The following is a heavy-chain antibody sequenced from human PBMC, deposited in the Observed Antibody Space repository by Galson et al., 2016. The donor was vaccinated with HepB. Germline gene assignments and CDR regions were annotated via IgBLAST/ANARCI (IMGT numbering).Heavy chain of an antibody. Sequence: SLRLSCAVSGFTFSTYWMTWVRQAPGKGLEWVAIIKQDGSEEIYADSVRGRFTISGDNAKNLQFLQMNSLRGEDTAVYYCVRGSGWLSDHWGQGILVTVSS. CDR3: VRGSGWLSDH. CDR1: GFTFSTYW. D-gene: IGHD6-19*01. V-gene: IGHV3-7*03. J-gene: IGHJ4*02. CDR2: IKQDGSEE.